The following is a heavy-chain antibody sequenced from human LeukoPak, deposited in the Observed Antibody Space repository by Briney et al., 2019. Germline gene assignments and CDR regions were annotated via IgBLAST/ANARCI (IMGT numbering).Heavy chain of an antibody. D-gene: IGHD6-19*01. CDR3: ARWYSSGWAFDY. V-gene: IGHV4-59*08. Sequence: SETLSLTCTVSGGSISSYYWSWIRQPPGKGLEWIGYIYYSGSTNYNPSLKSRVTISVDTSKNQFSLKLSSVTAADTAVYYCARWYSSGWAFDYWGQGTLVTVSS. CDR2: IYYSGST. J-gene: IGHJ4*02. CDR1: GGSISSYY.